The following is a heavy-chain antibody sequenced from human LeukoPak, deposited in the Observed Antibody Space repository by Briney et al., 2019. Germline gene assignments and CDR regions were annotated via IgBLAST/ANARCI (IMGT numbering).Heavy chain of an antibody. CDR3: EREYHGGLFDY. CDR2: TNPGGGGT. V-gene: IGHV1-46*01. J-gene: IGHJ4*02. Sequence: ASVKVSCKASGYTFTNYYIHWVRQAPGQGLEWMGMTNPGGGGTAYAQKFQGRVTMTRDTSTSTVYMELRSLRSEDTAVYYCEREYHGGLFDYWGQGTLVTVSS. D-gene: IGHD2-15*01. CDR1: GYTFTNYY.